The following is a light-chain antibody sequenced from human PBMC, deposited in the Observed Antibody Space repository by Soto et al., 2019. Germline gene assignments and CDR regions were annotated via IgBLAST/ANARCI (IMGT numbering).Light chain of an antibody. CDR1: SSDVGSYNL. CDR2: EGS. Sequence: QSVLTQPASVSGSPGQSITISCTGTSSDVGSYNLVSWYQQHPGKAPKLMIYEGSKRPSGVSNRFSGSKAGNTASLTVSGIQSEDESDYFCCSYAGSSTVFGGGTKVTVL. J-gene: IGLJ2*01. CDR3: CSYAGSSTV. V-gene: IGLV2-23*01.